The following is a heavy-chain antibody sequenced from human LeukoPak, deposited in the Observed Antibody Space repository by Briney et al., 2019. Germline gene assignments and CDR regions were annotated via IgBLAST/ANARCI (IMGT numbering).Heavy chain of an antibody. Sequence: LTGGSLRLSCAASGFTFDDYGMSWVRQAPGKGLEWVSGINWNGGSTGYADSVKGRFTISRDNSKNTLYLQMNSLRAEDTAVYYCAKGGRNCSSTSCYRGREYYYYYYYMDVWGKGTTVTVSS. CDR1: GFTFDDYG. V-gene: IGHV3-20*04. J-gene: IGHJ6*03. CDR3: AKGGRNCSSTSCYRGREYYYYYYYMDV. D-gene: IGHD2-2*02. CDR2: INWNGGST.